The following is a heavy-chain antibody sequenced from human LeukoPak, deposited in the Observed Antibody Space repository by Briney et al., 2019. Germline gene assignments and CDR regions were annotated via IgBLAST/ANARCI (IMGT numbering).Heavy chain of an antibody. CDR3: ARRNGYSYVDY. V-gene: IGHV5-51*01. CDR1: GYSFTSFW. D-gene: IGHD5-18*01. Sequence: GESLKTSCKGSGYSFTSFWIGWVRQLPGKGLEWMGIIYPGDSDTRYNPSFQGQVTISADKSISTAYLQWSSLKASDTAMYYCARRNGYSYVDYWGQGTLVTVSS. J-gene: IGHJ4*02. CDR2: IYPGDSDT.